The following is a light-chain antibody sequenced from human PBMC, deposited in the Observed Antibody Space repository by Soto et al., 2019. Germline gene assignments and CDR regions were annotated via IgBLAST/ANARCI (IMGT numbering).Light chain of an antibody. CDR3: QQYHNWPPQYT. CDR1: QTVASN. CDR2: GAS. V-gene: IGKV3-15*01. Sequence: EIVMTQAPASLSVSPGDGASLSCRASQTVASNLAWYPQNPGQGPRLLIHGASPRAAGVPARFSGSGSGTDFTLTISSLQSEEVAVYYCQQYHNWPPQYTFGQGTKLQIK. J-gene: IGKJ2*01.